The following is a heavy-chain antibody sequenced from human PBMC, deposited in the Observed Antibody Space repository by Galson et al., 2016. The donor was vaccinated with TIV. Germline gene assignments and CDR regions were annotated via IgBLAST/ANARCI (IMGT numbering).Heavy chain of an antibody. Sequence: TLSLTCTVSSGSMSSSDYYWNWIRQPAGKGLEWVGRVYASGSTNYNPSLESRLTISIDTSKSQFFLKLTSVTAADTAVYYCARDPRGLTFDIWGQGTTVTVSS. CDR2: VYASGST. D-gene: IGHD3-10*01. V-gene: IGHV4-61*02. CDR1: SGSMSSSDYY. J-gene: IGHJ3*02. CDR3: ARDPRGLTFDI.